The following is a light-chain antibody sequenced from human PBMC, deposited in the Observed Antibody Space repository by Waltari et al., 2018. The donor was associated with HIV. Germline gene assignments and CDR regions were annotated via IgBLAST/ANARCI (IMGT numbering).Light chain of an antibody. CDR3: QQRAISPGT. CDR2: HAS. CDR1: QSVATY. V-gene: IGKV3-11*01. J-gene: IGKJ5*01. Sequence: EIVLTQSPASLSLSPGERATLSCRASQSVATYLAWYQHKPGQPPRLLISHASTRATGIPARFSGSGSGTNFTLTISSLEPEDFAIYYCQQRAISPGTFGHGTRLDIK.